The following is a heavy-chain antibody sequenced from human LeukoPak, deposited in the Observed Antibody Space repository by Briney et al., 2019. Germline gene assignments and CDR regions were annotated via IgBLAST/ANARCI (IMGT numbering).Heavy chain of an antibody. CDR1: GGSISSSNYY. CDR3: VKSGGYGLIDY. D-gene: IGHD6-19*01. J-gene: IGHJ4*02. V-gene: IGHV4-39*01. CDR2: VYYTGST. Sequence: SETLSLTCTVSGGSISSSNYYWGWIRQPPGKGLEWIGSVYYTGSTYYNASLQSRVTISIDMSKNQFSLRLSSVTAADTAMYYCVKSGGYGLIDYWGQGTLVTVSS.